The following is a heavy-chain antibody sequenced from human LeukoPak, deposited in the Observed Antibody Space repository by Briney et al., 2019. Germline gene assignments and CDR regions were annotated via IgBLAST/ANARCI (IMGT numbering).Heavy chain of an antibody. D-gene: IGHD2-2*03. J-gene: IGHJ3*02. CDR2: INPNSGGT. CDR1: GYTFTGYY. Sequence: GASVKVSCKASGYTFTGYYMHWVRQAPGQGLEWMGWINPNSGGTNYAQKFQGRVTMTRDTPISTAYMELSRLRSDDTAVYYCAVVVGIVVVPAAPLDAFDIWGQGTMVTVSS. V-gene: IGHV1-2*02. CDR3: AVVVGIVVVPAAPLDAFDI.